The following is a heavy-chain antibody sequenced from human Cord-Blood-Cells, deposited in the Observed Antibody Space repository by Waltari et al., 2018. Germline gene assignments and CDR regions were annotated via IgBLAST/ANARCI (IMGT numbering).Heavy chain of an antibody. CDR2: ISYDGSNK. J-gene: IGHJ3*02. Sequence: QVQLVESGGGVVQPGRSLRLSCAASGFTFSSYAMHWVRQAPGKGLEGVAVISYDGSNKYYADSVKGRFTISRDNSKNTLYLQMNSLRAEDTAVYYCARTYYYDSSGDDAFDIWGQGTMVTVSS. CDR3: ARTYYYDSSGDDAFDI. D-gene: IGHD3-22*01. CDR1: GFTFSSYA. V-gene: IGHV3-30-3*01.